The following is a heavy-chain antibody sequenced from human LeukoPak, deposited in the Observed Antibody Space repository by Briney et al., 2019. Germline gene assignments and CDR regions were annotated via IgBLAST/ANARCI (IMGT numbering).Heavy chain of an antibody. V-gene: IGHV3-23*01. J-gene: IGHJ6*03. CDR3: AKGGSSSRFYYYYYYMDV. CDR1: GFTFSSYA. D-gene: IGHD6-6*01. Sequence: GGSLRLSCAASGFTFSSYAMSWVRQAPGKGLEWVSVISGSGDTTNYADSVKGRFTISRDNSKNTLYLQMNSLRAEDTAVYYCAKGGSSSRFYYYYYYMDVWGKGTTVTVSS. CDR2: ISGSGDTT.